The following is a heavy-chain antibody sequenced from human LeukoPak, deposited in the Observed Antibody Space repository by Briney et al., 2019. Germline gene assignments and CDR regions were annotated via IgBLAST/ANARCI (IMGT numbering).Heavy chain of an antibody. V-gene: IGHV5-51*01. CDR3: VIYGSGSYFDY. CDR2: IYPGDSDT. CDR1: GYNFNTYW. D-gene: IGHD3-10*01. Sequence: KSGESLKISCKTSGYNFNTYWIGWVRQKPGKGLEWMGIIYPGDSDTKYSPPFEGQVTISADKSISTAYLQWSSLKASDTAMYYCVIYGSGSYFDYWGQGTLVIVSS. J-gene: IGHJ4*02.